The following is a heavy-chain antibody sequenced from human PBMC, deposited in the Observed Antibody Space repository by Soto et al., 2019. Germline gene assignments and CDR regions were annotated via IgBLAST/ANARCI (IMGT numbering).Heavy chain of an antibody. Sequence: PGGSLRLSCTASGFTFGDYAMSWFRQAPGKGLEWVGFIRSKAYGGTTEYAASVKGRFTISRDDSKSIAYLQMNSLKTEDTAVYYCTRDYNDILTGCNWFDPWGQGTLVTVSS. D-gene: IGHD3-9*01. CDR3: TRDYNDILTGCNWFDP. J-gene: IGHJ5*02. CDR1: GFTFGDYA. V-gene: IGHV3-49*03. CDR2: IRSKAYGGTT.